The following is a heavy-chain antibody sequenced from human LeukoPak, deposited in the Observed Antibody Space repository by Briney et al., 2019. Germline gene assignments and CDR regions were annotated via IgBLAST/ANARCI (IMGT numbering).Heavy chain of an antibody. CDR1: GFTFTGYY. Sequence: GGSLRLSCAASGFTFTGYYLRWVRQTPGKGLEYISTITDSGSSTYHTNSVRGRFTISRDNSKNTLYLQMGSLRTEDTAVYYCARSTRYFGSAMYYFDDWGQGTLVTVSS. CDR3: ARSTRYFGSAMYYFDD. V-gene: IGHV3-64*01. D-gene: IGHD3-10*01. J-gene: IGHJ4*02. CDR2: ITDSGSST.